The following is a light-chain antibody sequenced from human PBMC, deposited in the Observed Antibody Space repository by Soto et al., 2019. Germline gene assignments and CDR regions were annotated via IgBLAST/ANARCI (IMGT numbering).Light chain of an antibody. V-gene: IGKV3-11*01. CDR2: GAS. J-gene: IGKJ2*01. CDR3: QHRGEWPRT. Sequence: EIVLTQSPATLSLSPGERATPSCRASQSVSNYLAWYQQKPGQAPRLLIYGASNRATGIPGRFTGSGSGTDFTLTISSLEPEDFAVYYCQHRGEWPRTFGQGTKLEIK. CDR1: QSVSNY.